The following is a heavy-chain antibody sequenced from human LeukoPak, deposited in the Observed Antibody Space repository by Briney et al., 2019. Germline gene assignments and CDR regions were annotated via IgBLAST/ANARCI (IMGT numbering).Heavy chain of an antibody. D-gene: IGHD5-18*01. V-gene: IGHV1-46*01. CDR2: INPSGGST. CDR3: ARDNGTAMGLEKENWFDP. CDR1: GYTFTSYY. Sequence: ASVKVSCKASGYTFTSYYIHWVRQAPGQGLEWMGIINPSGGSTSYAQKFQGRVTMTRDTSTSTVYMELSSLRSEDTAVYYCARDNGTAMGLEKENWFDPWGQGTLVTVSS. J-gene: IGHJ5*02.